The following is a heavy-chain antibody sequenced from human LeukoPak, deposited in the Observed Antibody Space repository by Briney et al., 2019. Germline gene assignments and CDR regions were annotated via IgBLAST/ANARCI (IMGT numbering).Heavy chain of an antibody. CDR3: AKDPPYYYDSSGYYPFDY. CDR2: ISYDGSNK. D-gene: IGHD3-22*01. CDR1: GFTFSSYG. Sequence: GGSLRLSCAASGFTFSSYGMHWVRQAPGKGLEWVAVISYDGSNKYYADSVKGRFTISRDNPKNTLYLQMNSLRAEDTAVYYCAKDPPYYYDSSGYYPFDYWGQGTLVTVSS. V-gene: IGHV3-30*18. J-gene: IGHJ4*02.